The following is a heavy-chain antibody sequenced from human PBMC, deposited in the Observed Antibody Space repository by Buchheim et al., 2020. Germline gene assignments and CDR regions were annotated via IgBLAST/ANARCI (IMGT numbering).Heavy chain of an antibody. Sequence: QLHLQESGPGLVKPSETLSLTCTVSRGSISSTSYYWGWIRQPPGKGLEWIGNIYYSGNTYYNPSLKSRVTISVDTSQNQFPLKLSSVTAADTAVYYCAVYSSSLNWFDPWGQGTL. CDR3: AVYSSSLNWFDP. D-gene: IGHD6-6*01. CDR2: IYYSGNT. J-gene: IGHJ5*02. V-gene: IGHV4-39*01. CDR1: RGSISSTSYY.